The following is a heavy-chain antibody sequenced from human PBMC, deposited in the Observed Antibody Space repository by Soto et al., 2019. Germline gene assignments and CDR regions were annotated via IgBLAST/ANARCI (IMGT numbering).Heavy chain of an antibody. CDR1: GFTFSSYA. Sequence: EVQLLESGGGLVQPGGSLRLSCAACGFTFSSYAMSWVRQAPGKGLEWVSAISGSGGSTYYADSVKGRFTISRDNSKNTLYLQMNSLRAEDTAVYYCAKIPAYYYGMDVWGQGTTVTVSS. CDR2: ISGSGGST. CDR3: AKIPAYYYGMDV. J-gene: IGHJ6*02. V-gene: IGHV3-23*01.